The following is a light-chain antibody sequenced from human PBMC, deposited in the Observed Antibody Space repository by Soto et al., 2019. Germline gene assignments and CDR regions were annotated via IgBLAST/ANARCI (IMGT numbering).Light chain of an antibody. Sequence: EVVLTQSPGTLSLSPGERATLSCRTSHIVSSNYLAWYQHKPGQAPRLLIYSVSTRATGIPDRFSGSGSGSDFTFAISRLEPEDFAVYYCQNYGGPPTFGQGTKVEMK. V-gene: IGKV3-20*01. J-gene: IGKJ1*01. CDR2: SVS. CDR1: HIVSSNY. CDR3: QNYGGPPT.